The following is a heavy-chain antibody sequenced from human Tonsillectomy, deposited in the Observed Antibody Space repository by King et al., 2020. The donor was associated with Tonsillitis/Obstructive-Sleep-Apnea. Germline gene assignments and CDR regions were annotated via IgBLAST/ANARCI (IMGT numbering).Heavy chain of an antibody. CDR3: ARDLNDFCRVYYVGYYYYYMDD. CDR2: INTNTGNP. V-gene: IGHV7-4-1*02. D-gene: IGHD3-3*01. J-gene: IGHJ6*03. Sequence: QLVQSGSELKKPGASVKVSCKASGYTFTRYAMNWVRQAPGQGLEWMGWINTNTGNPTYAQGFTGRFVFSLDTSVSTAYLQISSLKADDTAVYYCARDLNDFCRVYYVGYYYYYMDDWGKGTTVTVSS. CDR1: GYTFTRYA.